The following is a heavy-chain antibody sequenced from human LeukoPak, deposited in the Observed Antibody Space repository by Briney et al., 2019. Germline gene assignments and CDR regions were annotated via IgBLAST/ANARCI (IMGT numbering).Heavy chain of an antibody. CDR1: GFTFSSYS. D-gene: IGHD3-10*01. CDR3: ARALLWFGENIYFDY. Sequence: GGSLRLSCAASGFTFSSYSMTWVRQAPGKGLEWVSSISSSSSYIYYADSVKGRFTISRDNAKNSLYLQMNSLRAEDTAVYYCARALLWFGENIYFDYWGQGTLVTVSS. V-gene: IGHV3-21*01. J-gene: IGHJ4*02. CDR2: ISSSSSYI.